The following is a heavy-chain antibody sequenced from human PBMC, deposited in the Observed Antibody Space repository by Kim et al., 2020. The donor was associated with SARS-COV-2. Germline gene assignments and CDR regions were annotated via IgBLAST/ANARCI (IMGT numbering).Heavy chain of an antibody. J-gene: IGHJ4*02. CDR2: INHSGST. CDR1: GGSFSDYY. V-gene: IGHV4-34*01. D-gene: IGHD6-6*01. CDR3: GGSSSVGFDF. Sequence: SETLSLTCAVYGGSFSDYYWSCIRQPPGKGLEWIGEINHSGSTNYNPSLRSRVTISVDTSKNQFSLKLTSVTAADTAVYYCGGSSSVGFDFWGRGTLVTVSS.